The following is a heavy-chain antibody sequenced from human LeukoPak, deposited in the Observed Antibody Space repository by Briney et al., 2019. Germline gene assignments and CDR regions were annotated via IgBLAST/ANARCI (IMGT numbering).Heavy chain of an antibody. CDR1: GFTFSSYW. V-gene: IGHV3-74*01. J-gene: IGHJ4*02. CDR2: MNSDGSST. CDR3: ARVSTYRAIDY. D-gene: IGHD2/OR15-2a*01. Sequence: RGGCLRLSCAASGFTFSSYWMHWVRQGPGKGLVWVSRMNSDGSSTGYADSVKGRFTISRDNAKNTLYLQMNSLRAEDTAVYYCARVSTYRAIDYWGQGTLVTVSS.